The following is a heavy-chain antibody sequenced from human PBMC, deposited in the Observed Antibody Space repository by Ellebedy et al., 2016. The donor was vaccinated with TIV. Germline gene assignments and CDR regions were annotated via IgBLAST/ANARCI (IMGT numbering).Heavy chain of an antibody. CDR1: GFTFRSYE. D-gene: IGHD2-21*02. CDR3: SPRDCGDNVRS. J-gene: IGHJ5*02. CDR2: ITTSGSTV. Sequence: GESLKISCAASGFTFRSYEMFWVRQAPGKGLECVSYITTSGSTVDYADSVKGRFTISRDNARMSLFLQMNSLRAEDTAVYYCSPRDCGDNVRSWGQGTLVTVSS. V-gene: IGHV3-48*03.